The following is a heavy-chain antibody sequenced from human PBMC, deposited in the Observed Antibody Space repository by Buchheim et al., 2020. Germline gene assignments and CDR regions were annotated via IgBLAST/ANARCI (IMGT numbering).Heavy chain of an antibody. CDR2: TYNSGTT. CDR3: ARDQGGYVWYFDL. J-gene: IGHJ2*01. Sequence: QVQLQESGPGLVKPSQTLSLTCTVSGGSISSGGYYWNWIRLVPGKGLQWIGHTYNSGTTYYNPSLQGRVTISVDTSEKQFSLKLSSVTAADTAVYYCARDQGGYVWYFDLWGRGSL. D-gene: IGHD5-12*01. V-gene: IGHV4-31*03. CDR1: GGSISSGGYY.